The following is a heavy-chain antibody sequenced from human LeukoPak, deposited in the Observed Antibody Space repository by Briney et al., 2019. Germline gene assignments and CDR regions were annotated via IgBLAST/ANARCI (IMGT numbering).Heavy chain of an antibody. CDR1: GYTFIAYY. D-gene: IGHD6-19*01. CDR3: ARGGSLAVALHLYYFDY. CDR2: INPSGGSA. V-gene: IGHV1-46*01. J-gene: IGHJ4*02. Sequence: ASVKVSCKASGYTFIAYYIHWVRQAPGQGLEWMGIINPSGGSATYAQNFQGRVTMTRDTSTSAVYMELSSLRSEDTAVYYCARGGSLAVALHLYYFDYWGQGTLVTVSS.